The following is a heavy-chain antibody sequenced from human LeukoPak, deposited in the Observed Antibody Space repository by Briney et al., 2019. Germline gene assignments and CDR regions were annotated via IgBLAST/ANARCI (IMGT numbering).Heavy chain of an antibody. Sequence: GGSLRLSCAAFSGFAMSWVRQAPGKGLEWVSYISSSGSTINYADSVKGRFTISRDSAKKSLFLQMNSLRAEDTAVYYCARVGSSGYPIDYWGQGTLVTVSS. J-gene: IGHJ4*02. CDR2: ISSSGSTI. V-gene: IGHV3-11*01. CDR1: SGFA. D-gene: IGHD3-22*01. CDR3: ARVGSSGYPIDY.